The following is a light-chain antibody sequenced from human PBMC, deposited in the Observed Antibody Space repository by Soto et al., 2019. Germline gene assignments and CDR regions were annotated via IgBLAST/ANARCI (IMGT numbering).Light chain of an antibody. CDR1: QFISSTS. Sequence: EIVLTQSPGTLSLSPGVGATLPCSASQFISSTSLAWYQQKPGQAPRLLINGASSRATGIPDRFTGSGSGTDFTLTITPLEPEDFAVYFCQQYATSPITFGQGTRLEIK. CDR2: GAS. V-gene: IGKV3-20*01. CDR3: QQYATSPIT. J-gene: IGKJ5*01.